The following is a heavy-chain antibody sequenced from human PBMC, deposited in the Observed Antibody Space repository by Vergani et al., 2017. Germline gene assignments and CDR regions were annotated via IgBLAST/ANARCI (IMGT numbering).Heavy chain of an antibody. CDR2: MYHSGST. Sequence: QVRLQESGPGLVKPSETLALTCSVSGGSMSGYYWSWTRQPPGKELEWIGYMYHSGSTNYNPSLETRVTISGETSKNQFSLKLNSVTAADTAVYYCGRVADFYGLGSRLLDLWGQGILVTVSS. CDR1: GGSMSGYY. V-gene: IGHV4-59*01. J-gene: IGHJ5*02. D-gene: IGHD3-10*01. CDR3: GRVADFYGLGSRLLDL.